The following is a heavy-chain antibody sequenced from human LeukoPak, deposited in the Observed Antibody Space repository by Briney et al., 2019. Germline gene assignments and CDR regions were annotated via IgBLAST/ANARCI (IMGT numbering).Heavy chain of an antibody. D-gene: IGHD2-2*01. CDR2: ISHSGST. J-gene: IGHJ4*02. CDR1: GGSFSGYY. CDR3: ARALICSSTSCYPSGFDY. V-gene: IGHV4-34*01. Sequence: SETLSLTCAVYGGSFSGYYWSWIRQPPGKGLEWIGEISHSGSTNYNPSLKSRVTISVDTSKNQFSLKLSSVTAADTAVYYCARALICSSTSCYPSGFDYWGQGTLVTVSS.